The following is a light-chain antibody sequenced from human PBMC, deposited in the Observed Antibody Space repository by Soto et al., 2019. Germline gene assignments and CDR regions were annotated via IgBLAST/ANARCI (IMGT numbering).Light chain of an antibody. CDR2: AAS. J-gene: IGKJ4*02. Sequence: MTQSAASLSASVGDRVTITCRASQGISNDLGWYQQKPGKGPKRLIYAASNLSSGVPSRFSGSGSGTEFTLTISSLQREDFATYHCLQHSTYPLTFGGGNRVEL. CDR1: QGISND. CDR3: LQHSTYPLT. V-gene: IGKV1-17*01.